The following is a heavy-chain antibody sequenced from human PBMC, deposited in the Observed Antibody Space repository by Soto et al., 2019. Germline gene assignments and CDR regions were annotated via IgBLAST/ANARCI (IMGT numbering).Heavy chain of an antibody. J-gene: IGHJ4*02. D-gene: IGHD3-16*01. CDR2: IYPGDSET. V-gene: IGHV5-51*03. CDR1: GYTFTSNW. CDR3: ARTFGGHLYSFDF. Sequence: EVQLVQSGAEVKKPGESLKISCKGSGYTFTSNWIGWVRQMPGKGLEWMGIIYPGDSETRYSPSFQGQVTISADKSINTAYLQWSSLKASDTAIYYCARTFGGHLYSFDFWGQGTLVTVPS.